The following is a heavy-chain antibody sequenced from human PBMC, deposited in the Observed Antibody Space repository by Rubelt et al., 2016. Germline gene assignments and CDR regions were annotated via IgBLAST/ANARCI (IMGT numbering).Heavy chain of an antibody. V-gene: IGHV3-NL1*01. J-gene: IGHJ6*02. CDR2: IYSGGST. CDR3: ARVRVWLRGVGYYYGMDV. CDR1: GFTLSSYG. Sequence: GRSLRLSCAASGFTLSSYGMHWVRQAPGKGLEWVSVIYSGGSTYYADSVTGRFTISRHNSKNTLYLQMNSLRAEDTAVYYCARVRVWLRGVGYYYGMDVWGQGTTVTVSS. D-gene: IGHD5-12*01.